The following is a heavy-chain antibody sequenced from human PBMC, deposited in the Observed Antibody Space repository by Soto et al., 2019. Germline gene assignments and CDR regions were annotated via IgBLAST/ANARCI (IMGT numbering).Heavy chain of an antibody. J-gene: IGHJ4*02. D-gene: IGHD6-13*01. CDR1: GFTFNNYA. V-gene: IGHV3-23*01. CDR3: AKRTIGSSYDY. Sequence: EVQLLESGGGLVQPGGSLRLSCAASGFTFNNYAMGWVRQAPGKGLEWVSAISGSGDSTYYADSVKGRFTISRDNSKNTLYLQMNSLRAEDTAVYYCAKRTIGSSYDYWGQGTLVTVSS. CDR2: ISGSGDST.